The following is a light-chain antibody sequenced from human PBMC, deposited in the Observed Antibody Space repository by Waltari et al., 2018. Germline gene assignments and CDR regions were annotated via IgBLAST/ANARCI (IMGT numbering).Light chain of an antibody. CDR2: GAS. V-gene: IGKV1-39*01. J-gene: IGKJ4*01. CDR3: QHSYSIPPLT. Sequence: DIQMTQSPSSLSASVGDRVTITCRASQSISNSLNWYQQRPGQAPNVLIYGASTLQSGVPSRFSGSGSGTDFTLTISSLQPEDFATYFCQHSYSIPPLTFGGCTKVEIK. CDR1: QSISNS.